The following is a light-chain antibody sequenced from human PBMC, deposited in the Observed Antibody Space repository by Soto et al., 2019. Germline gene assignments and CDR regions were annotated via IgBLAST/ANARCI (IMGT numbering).Light chain of an antibody. V-gene: IGKV1-5*01. CDR2: DAS. CDR3: LHYYTYPLT. J-gene: IGKJ1*01. CDR1: QRIGSW. Sequence: DIQMTQSPSTLSASVGDRVSITCRASQRIGSWLAWYQQKPGKAPKLLIYDASTLISGVPSRFSDTGSGTEFTLSIASLQPDDFATYDCLHYYTYPLTFGQGTKVDIK.